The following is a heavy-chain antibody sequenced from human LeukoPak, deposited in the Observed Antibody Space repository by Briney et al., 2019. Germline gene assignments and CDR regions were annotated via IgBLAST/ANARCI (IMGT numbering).Heavy chain of an antibody. CDR2: ISSSSTYI. D-gene: IGHD6-13*01. Sequence: GGSLRLSCAATGFTFSSHSMNWLRQAPGKGLEWVSSISSSSTYIYYADSVKGRFTISRDNAKNALYLQMNSLRAEDTAVYFCARDLRQLTSYFDFWGQGAQVTVSS. CDR3: ARDLRQLTSYFDF. V-gene: IGHV3-21*01. J-gene: IGHJ4*02. CDR1: GFTFSSHS.